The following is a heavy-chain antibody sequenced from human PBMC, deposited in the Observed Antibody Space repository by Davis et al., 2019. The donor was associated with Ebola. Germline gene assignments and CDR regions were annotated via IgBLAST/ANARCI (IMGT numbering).Heavy chain of an antibody. J-gene: IGHJ4*02. CDR3: ARGLWLQLIYSDY. D-gene: IGHD5-24*01. CDR1: GFTFSGYA. CDR2: ISYDGSDK. Sequence: GGSLRLSCAASGFTFSGYAMHWVRQAPGKGLEWVALISYDGSDKYYADSVKGRFTISRDNSKNTLYLQMNNLRAEDTAVYYCARGLWLQLIYSDYWGQGTLVTVSS. V-gene: IGHV3-30*04.